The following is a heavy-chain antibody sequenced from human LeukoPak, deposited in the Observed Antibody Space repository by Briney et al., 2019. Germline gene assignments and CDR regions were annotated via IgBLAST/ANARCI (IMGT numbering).Heavy chain of an antibody. J-gene: IGHJ4*02. CDR2: ISGSGRTT. D-gene: IGHD2-15*01. CDR3: AKNVVVKRYFDY. CDR1: GFTFSNHA. V-gene: IGHV3-23*01. Sequence: PGGSLRLSCAAPGFTFSNHAMSWVRQAPGKGLQWVSVISGSGRTTEYADSVKGRFTISRDNSKNTLSLQMNSLRVEDTAIYYCAKNVVVKRYFDYWGQGTRITVSS.